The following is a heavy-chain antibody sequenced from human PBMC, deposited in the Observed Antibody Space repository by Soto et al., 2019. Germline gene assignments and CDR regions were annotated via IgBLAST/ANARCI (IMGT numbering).Heavy chain of an antibody. Sequence: GGSLRLSCVASGFTFSSYSMNWVRQAPGKGLEWVSYISSSSSTIYYADSVKGRFTISRDNAKNSLYLQMNSLRAEDTAVYYCARDPGIAARSGLDYWGQGTLVTVSS. CDR1: GFTFSSYS. J-gene: IGHJ4*02. CDR2: ISSSSSTI. V-gene: IGHV3-48*04. D-gene: IGHD6-6*01. CDR3: ARDPGIAARSGLDY.